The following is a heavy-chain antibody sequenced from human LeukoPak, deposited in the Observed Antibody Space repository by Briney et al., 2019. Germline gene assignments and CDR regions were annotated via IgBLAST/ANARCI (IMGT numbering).Heavy chain of an antibody. Sequence: AGGSLRLSCATSGFTFSSYTMNWVRQAPGKGLEWVASISSTSTYIYYADSVKGRFTISRDNAKNSLYLHMKSLRAEDTAVYYCARDQREGYDSTGYYQFWGQGTLVTVSS. J-gene: IGHJ4*02. CDR3: ARDQREGYDSTGYYQF. V-gene: IGHV3-21*01. D-gene: IGHD3-22*01. CDR2: ISSTSTYI. CDR1: GFTFSSYT.